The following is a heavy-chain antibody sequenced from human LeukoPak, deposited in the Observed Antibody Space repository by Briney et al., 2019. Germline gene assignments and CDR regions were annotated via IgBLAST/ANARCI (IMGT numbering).Heavy chain of an antibody. D-gene: IGHD6-13*01. J-gene: IGHJ4*02. CDR1: GFTFSSYG. V-gene: IGHV3-30*02. Sequence: GGSLRLSCAASGFTFSSYGMHWVRQAPGKGLEWVAFIRYDGSNKYYADSVKGRFTISRDNSKNTPYLQMNSLRAEDTAVYYCAKDTHSSSWYRRFDYWGQGTLVTVSS. CDR3: AKDTHSSSWYRRFDY. CDR2: IRYDGSNK.